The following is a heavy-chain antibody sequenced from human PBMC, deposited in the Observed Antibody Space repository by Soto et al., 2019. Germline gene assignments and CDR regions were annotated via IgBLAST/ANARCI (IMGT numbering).Heavy chain of an antibody. CDR1: GGTFSSYA. CDR3: ARDREPNFNYYDSSGYSGNWFDP. CDR2: IIPIFGTA. J-gene: IGHJ5*02. D-gene: IGHD3-22*01. Sequence: GASVKVSCKASGGTFSSYAISWVRQAPGQGLEWMGGIIPIFGTANYAQKFQGRVTITADESTSTAYMELSSLRSEDTAVYYCARDREPNFNYYDSSGYSGNWFDPWGEGTLVTVS. V-gene: IGHV1-69*13.